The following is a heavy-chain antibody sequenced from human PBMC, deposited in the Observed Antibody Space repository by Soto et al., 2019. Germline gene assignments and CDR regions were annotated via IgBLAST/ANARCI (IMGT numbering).Heavy chain of an antibody. Sequence: QVQLVQSGAEVKKPGSSVKVSCKASGGTFSSYAISWVRQAPGQGLEWMGGIIPIFGTANYAQKFQGRVTIIADESTSRAYMVLMSRICEDTAVYYCSSTPPGRFCCSTSCYGGYFDYWGQGTLVTVSS. CDR3: SSTPPGRFCCSTSCYGGYFDY. J-gene: IGHJ4*02. V-gene: IGHV1-69*01. CDR1: GGTFSSYA. D-gene: IGHD2-2*01. CDR2: IIPIFGTA.